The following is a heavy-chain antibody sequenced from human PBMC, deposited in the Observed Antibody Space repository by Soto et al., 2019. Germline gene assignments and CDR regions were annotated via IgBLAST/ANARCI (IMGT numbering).Heavy chain of an antibody. Sequence: QVQLQQWGAGLLKPSETLSLTCAVYGGSFSGYYWSWIRQPPGKGLEWIGEINHSGSTNYNPSLKSRVTISVDTSKNQFSLKLSSVTAADTAVYYCATGYCSGGSCPDAFDIWGQGTMVTVSS. CDR1: GGSFSGYY. V-gene: IGHV4-34*01. D-gene: IGHD2-15*01. J-gene: IGHJ3*02. CDR2: INHSGST. CDR3: ATGYCSGGSCPDAFDI.